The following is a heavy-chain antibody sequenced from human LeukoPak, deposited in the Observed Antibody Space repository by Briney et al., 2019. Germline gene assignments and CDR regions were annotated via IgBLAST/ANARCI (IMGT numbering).Heavy chain of an antibody. D-gene: IGHD2-15*01. J-gene: IGHJ5*02. CDR3: AKGDCSGGSCYGEA. Sequence: GGSLRLSCAASGFTFSSYAMSWVRQAPGKGLEWVSAISGSGGSTYYADSVKGRFTISRDNSKNTLYLQMNSLRAEDTAVYYCAKGDCSGGSCYGEAWGQGTLVTVSS. CDR1: GFTFSSYA. CDR2: ISGSGGST. V-gene: IGHV3-23*01.